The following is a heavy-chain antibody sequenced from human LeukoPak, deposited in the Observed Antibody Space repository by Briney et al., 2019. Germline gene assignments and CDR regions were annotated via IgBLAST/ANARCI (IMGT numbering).Heavy chain of an antibody. V-gene: IGHV3-11*04. D-gene: IGHD3-22*01. CDR1: GFTFSDYY. CDR2: ISSSGSNI. J-gene: IGHJ3*02. CDR3: ARAKYDSSGYYYSGFDI. Sequence: GGSLRLSCAASGFTFSDYYMSWIRQAPGKGLERVSYISSSGSNIYYADSVKGRFTMSRDNAKKSLYLQMNSLRVEDTAVYYCARAKYDSSGYYYSGFDIWGQGTMVTVSS.